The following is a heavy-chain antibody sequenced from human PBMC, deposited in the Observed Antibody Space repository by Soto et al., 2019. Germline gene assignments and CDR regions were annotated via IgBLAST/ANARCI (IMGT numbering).Heavy chain of an antibody. CDR2: MNPNSGNT. Sequence: QVQLVQSGAEVKKPGASVKVSCKASGYTFTSYDINWVRQATGQGLEWMGWMNPNSGNTGYAQKFQGRVTMTRNTSISTAYMELSSLRSEATAVYYCATAQYSSSSEDFDYWGQGTLVTVSS. D-gene: IGHD6-6*01. CDR1: GYTFTSYD. V-gene: IGHV1-8*01. J-gene: IGHJ4*02. CDR3: ATAQYSSSSEDFDY.